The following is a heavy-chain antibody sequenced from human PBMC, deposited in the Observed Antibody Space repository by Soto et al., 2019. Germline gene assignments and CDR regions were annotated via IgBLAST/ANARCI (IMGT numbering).Heavy chain of an antibody. CDR3: ARMSGTYYVPDY. CDR1: NASITSSGYY. Sequence: QVQLQESGPRQVEASQTLSLTCTVSNASITSSGYYWSWVRQPPGKRLEWIGYIYHSGSTFYSPSLQSRLTMSVDTSKNQFSLTLRSVTAADTAVYHCARMSGTYYVPDYWGQGTLVIVSS. J-gene: IGHJ4*02. V-gene: IGHV4-31*03. CDR2: IYHSGST. D-gene: IGHD1-26*01.